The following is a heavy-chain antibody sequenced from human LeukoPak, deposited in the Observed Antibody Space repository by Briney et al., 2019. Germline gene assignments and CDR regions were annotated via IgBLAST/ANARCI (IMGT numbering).Heavy chain of an antibody. V-gene: IGHV4-34*01. J-gene: IGHJ4*02. CDR2: INHSGST. CDR1: GGSFSGYY. D-gene: IGHD6-19*01. CDR3: ARLEIPPGYSSGWRYYFDY. Sequence: SETLSLTCAVYGGSFSGYYWSWIRQPPGKGLEWIGEINHSGSTNYNPSLKSRVTISVDTSKNQFSLKLSSVTAADTAVYYCARLEIPPGYSSGWRYYFDYWGQGTLVTVSS.